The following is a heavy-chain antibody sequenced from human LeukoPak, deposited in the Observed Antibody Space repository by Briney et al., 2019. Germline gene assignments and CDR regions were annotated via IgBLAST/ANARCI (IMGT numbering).Heavy chain of an antibody. J-gene: IGHJ4*02. CDR2: IYTSGST. Sequence: PSETLSLTCTVSGGSIGSYYWNWIRQPAGRGLEWIGRIYTSGSTNYNPSLKSRVTMSVDTSKNQFSLKLSSVTAADTAVYYCARDGDIVAHFDYWGQGTLVTVSS. CDR1: GGSIGSYY. D-gene: IGHD5-12*01. V-gene: IGHV4-4*07. CDR3: ARDGDIVAHFDY.